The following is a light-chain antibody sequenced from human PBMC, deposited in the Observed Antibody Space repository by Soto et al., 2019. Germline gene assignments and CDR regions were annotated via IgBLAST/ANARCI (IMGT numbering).Light chain of an antibody. CDR1: SSNIGNND. J-gene: IGLJ1*01. CDR3: GTWDSSLSAYV. CDR2: ENN. Sequence: QSVLTQPPSVSAAPGQKVTTSCSGSSSNIGNNDVSWYQQLPGTAPKLLIYENNKRPSGIPDRFSGSKSGTSATLGITGLQTGDEADYYCGTWDSSLSAYVFGTGTKVTVL. V-gene: IGLV1-51*02.